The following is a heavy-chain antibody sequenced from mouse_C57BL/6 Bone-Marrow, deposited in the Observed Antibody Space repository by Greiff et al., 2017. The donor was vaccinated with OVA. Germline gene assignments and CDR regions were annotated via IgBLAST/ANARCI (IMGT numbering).Heavy chain of an antibody. Sequence: VKLEESGPGLVQPSQSLSITCTVSGFSLTSYGVHWVRQSPGKGLEWLGVIWSGGSTDYNAAFISRLSISKDNSKSQVFFKMNSLQADDTAIYYCARGVGSSPNYFDYWGQGTTLTVSS. CDR3: ARGVGSSPNYFDY. V-gene: IGHV2-2*01. CDR1: GFSLTSYG. D-gene: IGHD1-1*01. J-gene: IGHJ2*01. CDR2: IWSGGST.